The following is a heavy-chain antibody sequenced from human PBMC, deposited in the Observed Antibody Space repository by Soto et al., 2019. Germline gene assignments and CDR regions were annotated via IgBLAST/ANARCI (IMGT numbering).Heavy chain of an antibody. Sequence: ASVRVSCKASGYTFTGYYMHWVRQAPGQGLEWMGWINPNSGGTNYAQKFQGRVTMTRDTSISTAYMELSRLRSDDTAVYYCARTYYYYYGMDVWGQGTTVTVSS. CDR3: ARTYYYYYGMDV. CDR1: GYTFTGYY. V-gene: IGHV1-2*02. J-gene: IGHJ6*02. CDR2: INPNSGGT.